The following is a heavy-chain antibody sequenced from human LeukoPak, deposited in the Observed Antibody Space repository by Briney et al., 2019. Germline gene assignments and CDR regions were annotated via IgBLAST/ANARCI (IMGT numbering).Heavy chain of an antibody. J-gene: IGHJ4*02. CDR3: AKGTDFDY. V-gene: IGHV1-2*02. CDR1: GYTFADYY. Sequence: ASMKVSCKTSGYTFADYYLHWVRQAPGQGLEWMGWINPNNGGTNYAQKFQGRVTMTIDTSISAAYMELSSLRSDDTAMYYCAKGTDFDYWGQGTLVTVSS. CDR2: INPNNGGT.